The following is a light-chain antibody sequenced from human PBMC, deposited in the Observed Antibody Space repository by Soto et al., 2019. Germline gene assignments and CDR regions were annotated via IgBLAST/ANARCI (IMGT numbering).Light chain of an antibody. V-gene: IGLV2-8*01. J-gene: IGLJ3*02. CDR1: SSDVGSYNS. Sequence: QSALTQPPSASGSPGQSVTISYTGTSSDVGSYNSVSWYQQHPGKAPKLIIYGVTKRPSGVPDRFSGSKSGNTASLTVSGLQAEDEADYYCSSYAGSNNFRVFGGGTKLTVL. CDR2: GVT. CDR3: SSYAGSNNFRV.